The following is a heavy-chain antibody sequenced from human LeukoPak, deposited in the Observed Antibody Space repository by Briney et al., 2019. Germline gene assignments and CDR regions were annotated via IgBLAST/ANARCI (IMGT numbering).Heavy chain of an antibody. CDR1: GGSISSSSYY. D-gene: IGHD6-13*01. Sequence: SETLSLTCTVSGGSISSSSYYWTWIRQPPGKGLEWIGYIYYSGSTNYNPSLKSRVIISVDTSKNQFSLRLSSVTAADTAVYYCARVAGYSSFYYFQGMDVWGQGTTVTVSS. CDR3: ARVAGYSSFYYFQGMDV. V-gene: IGHV4-61*01. J-gene: IGHJ6*02. CDR2: IYYSGST.